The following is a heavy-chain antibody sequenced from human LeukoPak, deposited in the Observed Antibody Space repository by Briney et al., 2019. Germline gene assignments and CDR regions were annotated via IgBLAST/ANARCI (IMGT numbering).Heavy chain of an antibody. D-gene: IGHD2-15*01. CDR2: IYLIDSDT. CDR3: ARQGSGYINY. Sequence: GLSLPCSSQVHALGFTTNAIGWARSVPGKGRGWMGIIYLIDSDTRYSPSFQGKVTISADKTISTAYLQWSSLKATDTAMYYCARQGSGYINYWGQGTLVTVSS. J-gene: IGHJ4*03. V-gene: IGHV5-51*01. CDR1: ALGFTTNA.